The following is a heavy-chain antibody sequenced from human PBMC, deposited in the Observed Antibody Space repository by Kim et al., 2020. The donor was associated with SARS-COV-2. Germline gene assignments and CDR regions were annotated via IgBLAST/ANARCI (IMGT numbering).Heavy chain of an antibody. V-gene: IGHV4-59*13. J-gene: IGHJ4*02. CDR2: IYYSGST. D-gene: IGHD3-22*01. CDR1: GGSISSYY. Sequence: SETLSLTCTVSGGSISSYYWSWIRQPPGKGLEWIGYIYYSGSTNYNPSLKSRVTISVDTSKNQFSLKLSSVTAADTAVYYCAREKRSYYDSSGYYYGALTMFDYWGQGTLVTVSS. CDR3: AREKRSYYDSSGYYYGALTMFDY.